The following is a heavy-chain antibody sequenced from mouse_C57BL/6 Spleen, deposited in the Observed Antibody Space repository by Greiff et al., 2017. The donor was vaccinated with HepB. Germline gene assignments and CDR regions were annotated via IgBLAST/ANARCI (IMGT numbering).Heavy chain of an antibody. CDR2: IWSGGST. D-gene: IGHD1-1*01. Sequence: VQLVESGPGLVQPSQSLSITCTVSGFSLTSYGVHWVRQSPGKGLEWLGVIWSGGSTDYNAAFISRLSISKDNSKSQVFFKMNSLQADDTAIYYCARNAHYYGSPWFAYWGQGTLVTVSA. CDR1: GFSLTSYG. CDR3: ARNAHYYGSPWFAY. J-gene: IGHJ3*01. V-gene: IGHV2-2*01.